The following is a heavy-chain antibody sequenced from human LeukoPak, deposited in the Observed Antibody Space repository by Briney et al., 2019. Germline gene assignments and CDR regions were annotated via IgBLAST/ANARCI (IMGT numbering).Heavy chain of an antibody. CDR3: ARARGWGRLGELTFDP. CDR2: IYYSGST. Sequence: PSETLSLTCTVSGGSVSSGSYYWSWIRQPPGKGLEWIGYIYYSGSTNYNPSLKSRVTISVDTSKNQFSLKLSSVTAADTAVYYCARARGWGRLGELTFDPWGQGTLVTVSS. J-gene: IGHJ5*02. CDR1: GGSVSSGSYY. D-gene: IGHD3-16*01. V-gene: IGHV4-61*01.